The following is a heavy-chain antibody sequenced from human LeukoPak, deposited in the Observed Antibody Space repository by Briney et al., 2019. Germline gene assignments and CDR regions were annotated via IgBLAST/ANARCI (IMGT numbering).Heavy chain of an antibody. CDR3: ARDKIVGATYFDY. J-gene: IGHJ4*02. D-gene: IGHD1-26*01. CDR1: GFPFSSYW. V-gene: IGHV3-7*03. Sequence: GGSLRLSCVASGFPFSSYWMTWVRQAPGRGLEWVANIKQDGSEKYYVDSVKGRFTISRDNAKNSLYLQINSLRAEDTAVYYCARDKIVGATYFDYWGQGTLVTVSS. CDR2: IKQDGSEK.